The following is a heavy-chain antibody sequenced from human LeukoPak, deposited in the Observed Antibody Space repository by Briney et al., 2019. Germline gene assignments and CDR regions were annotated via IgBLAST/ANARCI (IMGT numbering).Heavy chain of an antibody. V-gene: IGHV5-51*01. D-gene: IGHD2-15*01. CDR3: ARSQGYCSGGSCLQGDWFDP. CDR2: IYPGDSDT. J-gene: IGHJ5*02. Sequence: GESLKISCKGSGYSFTNYWIGWVRQMPGKGLEWMGIIYPGDSDTRYSPSFQGQVTISADKSIRTAYLQWGSLKASDTAMYYCARSQGYCSGGSCLQGDWFDPWGQGTLVTVSS. CDR1: GYSFTNYW.